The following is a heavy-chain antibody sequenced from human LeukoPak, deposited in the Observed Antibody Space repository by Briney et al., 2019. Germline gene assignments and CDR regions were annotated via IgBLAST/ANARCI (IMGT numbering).Heavy chain of an antibody. D-gene: IGHD4-11*01. CDR2: IYYSGST. V-gene: IGHV4-39*07. Sequence: PSETLSLTCTVSGGSISSSSYYWGWIRQPPGKGLEWIGSIYYSGSTYYNPSLKSRVTISVDTSKNQFSLKLSSVTAADTAVYYCARVGTVTTGDWFDPWGQGTLVTVSS. CDR3: ARVGTVTTGDWFDP. J-gene: IGHJ5*02. CDR1: GGSISSSSYY.